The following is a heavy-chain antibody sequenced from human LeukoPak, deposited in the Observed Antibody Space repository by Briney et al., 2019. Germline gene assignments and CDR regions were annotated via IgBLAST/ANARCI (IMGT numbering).Heavy chain of an antibody. Sequence: GASVKVSCKASGYTFTSYDINWMRQATGQGLEWMGWMNPNSGNTGYAQKFQGRVTMTRNTSISTAYMELSSLRSEDTAVYYCARSYSPTYCGGDCYRDDAFDIWGQGTMVTVSS. CDR2: MNPNSGNT. D-gene: IGHD2-21*02. CDR1: GYTFTSYD. CDR3: ARSYSPTYCGGDCYRDDAFDI. V-gene: IGHV1-8*01. J-gene: IGHJ3*02.